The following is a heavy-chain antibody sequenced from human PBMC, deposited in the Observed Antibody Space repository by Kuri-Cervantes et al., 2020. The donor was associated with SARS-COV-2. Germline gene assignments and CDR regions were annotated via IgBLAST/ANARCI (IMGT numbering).Heavy chain of an antibody. CDR3: AKSPPGIAAAGAFDY. D-gene: IGHD6-13*01. Sequence: LSLTCAASGFTFSSYAMSWVRQAPGKGLEWVAFIRYDGSKTFYADYVEGRFTISRDNSKNTLYLQMNSLRAEDTAVYYCAKSPPGIAAAGAFDYWGQGTLVTVSS. V-gene: IGHV3-30*02. J-gene: IGHJ4*02. CDR1: GFTFSSYA. CDR2: IRYDGSKT.